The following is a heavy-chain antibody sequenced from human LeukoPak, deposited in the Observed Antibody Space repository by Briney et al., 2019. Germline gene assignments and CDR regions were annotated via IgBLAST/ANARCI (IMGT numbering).Heavy chain of an antibody. J-gene: IGHJ4*02. Sequence: PGESLKISCKGSGYSFTSYWIGWVRQMPGKGLEWMGIIYPGDSDTRYSPSFEGQVTISADKSIGTAYLQWSSLKASDTAMYYCARRADTAMVHFNYWAQGTLVTVSS. CDR2: IYPGDSDT. D-gene: IGHD5-18*01. CDR3: ARRADTAMVHFNY. V-gene: IGHV5-51*01. CDR1: GYSFTSYW.